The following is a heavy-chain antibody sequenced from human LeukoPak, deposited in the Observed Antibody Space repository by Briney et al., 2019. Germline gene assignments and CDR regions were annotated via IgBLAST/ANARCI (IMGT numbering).Heavy chain of an antibody. V-gene: IGHV1-46*01. CDR1: GYTFTSYF. J-gene: IGHJ4*02. D-gene: IGHD3-10*01. CDR2: INPSGGST. Sequence: ASVKVSCKASGYTFTSYFIHWVRQAPGQGLEWMGIINPSGGSTTYARKFQGRVTLTRDTSTSTVYMELSSLRSEDTAVYYCARLLWFGGSLDYWGQGTLVTVSS. CDR3: ARLLWFGGSLDY.